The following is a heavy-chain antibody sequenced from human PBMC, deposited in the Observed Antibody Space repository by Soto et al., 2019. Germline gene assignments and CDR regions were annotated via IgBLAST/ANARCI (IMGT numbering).Heavy chain of an antibody. V-gene: IGHV4-59*01. Sequence: KPSETLSLTCTVSGASISPYYWSWIRQPPGKGLEWIGYIFYSGSTSYNPSLKSRVTISVDTSKNQFSLNVYSLTSADTAVYYCASTLYSYGPRFDYWGQGTLVTVSS. D-gene: IGHD5-18*01. CDR1: GASISPYY. CDR3: ASTLYSYGPRFDY. J-gene: IGHJ4*02. CDR2: IFYSGST.